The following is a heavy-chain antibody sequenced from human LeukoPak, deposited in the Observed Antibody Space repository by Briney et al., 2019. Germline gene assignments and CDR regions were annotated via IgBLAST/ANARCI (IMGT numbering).Heavy chain of an antibody. CDR1: GFTLSTNW. J-gene: IGHJ5*02. CDR3: WRWATPAP. CDR2: INQDGGDK. D-gene: IGHD5-12*01. V-gene: IGHV3-7*01. Sequence: GGSLRLSCAASGFTLSTNWMSWVRQAPGKGLEWVANINQDGGDKNYVDFVKGRFTISRDNAKNSLYLQMNSLRVEDTAVYYCWRWATPAPWGQGTLGTVSS.